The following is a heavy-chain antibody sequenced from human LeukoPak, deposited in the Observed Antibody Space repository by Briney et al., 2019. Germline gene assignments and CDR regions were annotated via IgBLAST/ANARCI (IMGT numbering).Heavy chain of an antibody. D-gene: IGHD1-1*01. J-gene: IGHJ5*02. CDR1: GFSFGSYA. V-gene: IGHV3-23*01. CDR3: GSGPVGTTVP. Sequence: GGSLRRSCAASGFSFGSYAMGWTRQAPGQGLEWVSAISGSGSHANYAESVKGRFTISRDNSKNTLYLQMHSLIAADTAVYYCGSGPVGTTVPWGQGTLVTVSS. CDR2: ISGSGSHA.